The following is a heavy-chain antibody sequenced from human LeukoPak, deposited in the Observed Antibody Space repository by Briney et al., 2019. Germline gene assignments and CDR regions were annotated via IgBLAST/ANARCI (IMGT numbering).Heavy chain of an antibody. V-gene: IGHV3-15*07. CDR2: MKSKTDGGAR. Sequence: GGSLRLSCAASGFIFNNAWMNWVRQAPGKGLEWVGRMKSKTDGGARDYAAPVKETCTMSRHDSKNTLYLQMNSLKTEDTAVHSCTTDRRGVFQRLREFPTYGYWGQETLVTVSS. J-gene: IGHJ4*02. CDR1: GFIFNNAW. D-gene: IGHD6-25*01. CDR3: TTDRRGVFQRLREFPTYGY.